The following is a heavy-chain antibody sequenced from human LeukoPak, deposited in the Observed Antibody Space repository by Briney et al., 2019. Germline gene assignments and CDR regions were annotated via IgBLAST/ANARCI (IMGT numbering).Heavy chain of an antibody. Sequence: PSETLSLTCTVSGDSISSGSYYWGWIRQPPGEGLEWIGSLYYSGSTYYNPSLKSRVTISVDTSKNQFSLKLSPVTAADTAVYYCARHCCKGQLQDYWGQGTLVTVSS. V-gene: IGHV4-39*01. CDR3: ARHCCKGQLQDY. D-gene: IGHD6-6*01. CDR2: LYYSGST. CDR1: GDSISSGSYY. J-gene: IGHJ4*02.